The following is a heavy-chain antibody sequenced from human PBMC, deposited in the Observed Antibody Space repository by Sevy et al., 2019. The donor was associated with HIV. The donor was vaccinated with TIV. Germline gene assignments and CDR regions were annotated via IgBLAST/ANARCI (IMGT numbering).Heavy chain of an antibody. D-gene: IGHD2-8*02. J-gene: IGHJ5*02. CDR1: GFTFSSYS. Sequence: GGSLRLSCAASGFTFSSYSMNWVRQAPGKGLEWVSSISSSSSYIYYADSVKGRFTISRDNAKNSLYLQMNSLRAEDTAVYYCARDRSTPLLGFDPWGQGTLVTVSS. CDR3: ARDRSTPLLGFDP. V-gene: IGHV3-21*01. CDR2: ISSSSSYI.